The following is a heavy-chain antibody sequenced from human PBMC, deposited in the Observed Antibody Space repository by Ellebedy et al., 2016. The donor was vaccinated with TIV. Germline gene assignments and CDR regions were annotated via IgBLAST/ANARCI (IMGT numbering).Heavy chain of an antibody. CDR1: GGSISSGDYY. CDR3: AREGWLRFRYFDY. CDR2: IYYSGST. J-gene: IGHJ4*02. V-gene: IGHV4-30-4*01. D-gene: IGHD5-12*01. Sequence: SETLSLTXTVSGGSISSGDYYWSWIRQPPGKGLEWIGYIYYSGSTYYNPSLKSRVTISVDTSKNQFSLKLSSVTAADTAVYYCAREGWLRFRYFDYWGQGTLVTVSS.